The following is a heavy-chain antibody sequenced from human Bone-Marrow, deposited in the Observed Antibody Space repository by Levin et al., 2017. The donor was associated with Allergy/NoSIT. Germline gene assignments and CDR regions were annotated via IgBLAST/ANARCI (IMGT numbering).Heavy chain of an antibody. V-gene: IGHV4-31*03. D-gene: IGHD5-24*01. CDR2: ISYRGNT. CDR3: AREDGYVFDW. CDR1: GGSISSGGYH. Sequence: TSETLSLTCTVSGGSISSGGYHWSWIRQHPGKGLEWIGYISYRGNTYYNPSLKSRLTMSVDTSKTQFSLKLSSVTAAATAVYFCAREDGYVFDWWGQGTLVTVSS. J-gene: IGHJ4*02.